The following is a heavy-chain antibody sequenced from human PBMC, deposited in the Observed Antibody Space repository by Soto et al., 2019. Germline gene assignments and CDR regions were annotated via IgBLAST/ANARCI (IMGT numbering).Heavy chain of an antibody. CDR3: ARSAPYYPLDY. CDR1: GFTFSHHA. V-gene: IGHV3-30*04. Sequence: QVQLVESGGGVVQPGRSLRLSCAASGFTFSHHAMHWVRQAPGKGLEWVAVTSFDEGNKYYADSVKGRFTISRDNSKNTLFLQMNSLRVEDTAVYYCARSAPYYPLDYWGQGTLVTVSS. D-gene: IGHD3-10*01. CDR2: TSFDEGNK. J-gene: IGHJ4*02.